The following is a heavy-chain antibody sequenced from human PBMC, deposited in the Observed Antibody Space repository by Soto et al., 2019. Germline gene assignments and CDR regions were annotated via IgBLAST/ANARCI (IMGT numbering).Heavy chain of an antibody. Sequence: QVHLQESGPGLVKPSETISLTCTVSGGSISIYYWHWIRQPPGKGLEWIGYVHSSGTASYNPSVESRVTVSLDTSTYQFSLRLTSVTAADTSVDYCARRWSGTDYWGQGTLVTVSS. J-gene: IGHJ4*02. D-gene: IGHD3-10*01. CDR2: VHSSGTA. CDR1: GGSISIYY. CDR3: ARRWSGTDY. V-gene: IGHV4-59*01.